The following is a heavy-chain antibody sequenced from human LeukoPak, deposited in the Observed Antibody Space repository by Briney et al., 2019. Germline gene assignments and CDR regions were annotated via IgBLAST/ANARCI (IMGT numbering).Heavy chain of an antibody. Sequence: APVKVSCKASGYTFTGYYMHWVRQAPGQGLEWMGRINPNSGGTNYAQKFQGRVTMTRDTSISTAYMELSRLRSDDTAVYYCARSYSYYYDSDIDYWGQGTLVTVSS. J-gene: IGHJ4*02. CDR2: INPNSGGT. CDR1: GYTFTGYY. D-gene: IGHD3-22*01. V-gene: IGHV1-2*06. CDR3: ARSYSYYYDSDIDY.